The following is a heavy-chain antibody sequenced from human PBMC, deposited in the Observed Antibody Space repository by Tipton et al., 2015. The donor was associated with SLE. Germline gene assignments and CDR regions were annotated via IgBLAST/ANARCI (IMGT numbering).Heavy chain of an antibody. D-gene: IGHD3-3*01. Sequence: SLTCAVSGYSISSGYYWGWIRQPPGKGLEWIGSIYHSGSTYYNPSLKSRVTISVDTSKNQFSLKLSSVTAADTAVYYCATAITITRWAFDIWGQGTMVTVSS. CDR2: IYHSGST. J-gene: IGHJ3*02. CDR3: ATAITITRWAFDI. CDR1: GYSISSGYY. V-gene: IGHV4-38-2*01.